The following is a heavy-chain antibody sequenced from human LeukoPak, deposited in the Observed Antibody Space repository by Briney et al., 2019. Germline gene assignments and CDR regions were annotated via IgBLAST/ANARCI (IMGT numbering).Heavy chain of an antibody. CDR2: IIPTFGTT. Sequence: GASVKVSCKASGGTFSSYSISWVRQAPGQGLEWMGRIIPTFGTTNYTQKFLGRVTMTSDESTSTVYLELSSLRSEDTAVYYCARAPSGETLSPYFFDYWGQGTPVTVSS. D-gene: IGHD7-27*01. J-gene: IGHJ4*02. CDR1: GGTFSSYS. CDR3: ARAPSGETLSPYFFDY. V-gene: IGHV1-69*15.